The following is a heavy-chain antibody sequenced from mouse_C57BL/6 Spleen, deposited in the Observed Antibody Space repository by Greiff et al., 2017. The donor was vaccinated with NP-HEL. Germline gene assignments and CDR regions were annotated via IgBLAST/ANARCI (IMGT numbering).Heavy chain of an antibody. CDR2: INPSNGGT. CDR3: ARKHYGSSGDYAMDY. V-gene: IGHV1-53*01. CDR1: GYTFTSYW. D-gene: IGHD1-1*01. J-gene: IGHJ4*01. Sequence: QVQLQQPGTELVKPGASVKLSCKASGYTFTSYWMHWVKQRPGQGLEWIGDINPSNGGTNYNEKFKSKATLTVDKSSSTAYMQLSSLTSEDSAVYYCARKHYGSSGDYAMDYWGQGTSVTVSS.